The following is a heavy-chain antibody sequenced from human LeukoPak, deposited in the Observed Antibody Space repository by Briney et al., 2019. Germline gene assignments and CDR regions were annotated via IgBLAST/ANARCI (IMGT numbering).Heavy chain of an antibody. D-gene: IGHD6-19*01. CDR1: GFTFSSYA. Sequence: GGSLRLSCAASGFTFSSYAMSWVRQAPGKGLEWFSAISGSGGSIYYADSVKGRFTISRNNSKNTLYLQMNSLRAEDTAVYYCAKATGIAVAVAVDYWGQGTLVTVSS. CDR3: AKATGIAVAVAVDY. V-gene: IGHV3-23*01. CDR2: ISGSGGSI. J-gene: IGHJ4*02.